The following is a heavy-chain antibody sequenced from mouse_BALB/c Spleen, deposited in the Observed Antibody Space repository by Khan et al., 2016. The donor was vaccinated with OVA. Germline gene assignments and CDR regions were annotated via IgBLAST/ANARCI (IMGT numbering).Heavy chain of an antibody. CDR3: ARSPYGNFAY. CDR1: GFTFSTYA. Sequence: EVHPVESGGGLVKPGGSLRLSCAASGFTFSTYAMSWVRQTPEKRLDWVATINSDGDYTYFPDNVTGRFTISRDNAKNTLYLQMTSLRSEDTAIYYCARSPYGNFAYWGQGTLVTVSA. CDR2: INSDGDYT. D-gene: IGHD2-1*01. V-gene: IGHV5-9-3*01. J-gene: IGHJ3*01.